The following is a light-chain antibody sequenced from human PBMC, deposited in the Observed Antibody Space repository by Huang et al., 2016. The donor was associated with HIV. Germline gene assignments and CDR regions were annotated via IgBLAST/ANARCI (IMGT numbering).Light chain of an antibody. V-gene: IGKV4-1*01. Sequence: DIVMTQSPDSLAVSLGERATINCKSSQSVLYSSNNKNFLAWYQQKPGQPPKLLIYWASTRESGVPDRFSGSGSETDLTLTITSLQAEDVAVYYCQQYYSTPLAFGGGTKVEIK. CDR3: QQYYSTPLA. CDR2: WAS. J-gene: IGKJ4*01. CDR1: QSVLYSSNNKNF.